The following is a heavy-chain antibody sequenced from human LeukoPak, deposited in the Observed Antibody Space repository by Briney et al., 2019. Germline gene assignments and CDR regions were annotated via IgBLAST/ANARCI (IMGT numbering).Heavy chain of an antibody. J-gene: IGHJ4*02. CDR2: ISGSGGST. Sequence: PGGSLRLSCAASGFTFSSYGMHWVRQAPGKGLEWVSAISGSGGSTYYADSVKGRFTISRDNSKNTLYLQMNSLRAEDTAVYYCAKEGYYYDSSGYSDYWGQGTLVTVSS. CDR3: AKEGYYYDSSGYSDY. CDR1: GFTFSSYG. V-gene: IGHV3-23*01. D-gene: IGHD3-22*01.